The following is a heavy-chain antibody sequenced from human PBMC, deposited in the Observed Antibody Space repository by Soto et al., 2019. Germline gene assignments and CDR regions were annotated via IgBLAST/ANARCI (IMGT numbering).Heavy chain of an antibody. CDR2: ISYDGSNK. V-gene: IGHV3-30*18. CDR3: AKDYSALSLDY. D-gene: IGHD2-21*01. Sequence: GGSLRLSCAASGFTFSSYGMHWVRQASGKGLEWVAVISYDGSNKYYADSVKGRFTISRDNSKNTLYLQMNSLRAEDTAVYYCAKDYSALSLDYWGQGTLVTVSS. J-gene: IGHJ4*02. CDR1: GFTFSSYG.